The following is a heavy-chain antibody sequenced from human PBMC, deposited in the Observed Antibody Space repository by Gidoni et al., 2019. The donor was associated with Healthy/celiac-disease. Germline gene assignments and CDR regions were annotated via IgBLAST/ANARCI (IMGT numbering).Heavy chain of an antibody. Sequence: QVQLQESGPGLVKPSETLSLTCTVSGGSISSYYWSWIRQPPGKGLEWLGYIYYSGSTNYNPSLKSRVTISVDTSKNQFSLKLSSVTAADTAVYYCARAWILDWYFDLWGRGTLVTVSS. J-gene: IGHJ2*01. D-gene: IGHD5-18*01. CDR3: ARAWILDWYFDL. CDR2: IYYSGST. V-gene: IGHV4-59*01. CDR1: GGSISSYY.